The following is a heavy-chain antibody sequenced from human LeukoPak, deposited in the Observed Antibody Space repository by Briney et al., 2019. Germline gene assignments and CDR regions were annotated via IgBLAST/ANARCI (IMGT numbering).Heavy chain of an antibody. J-gene: IGHJ4*02. V-gene: IGHV3-7*01. CDR2: IKQDGSEK. CDR3: ARAIGIWSCYSY. CDR1: GFTFSSYW. Sequence: QPGRSLRLSCAASGFTFSSYWMSWVRQAPGKGLEWVADIKQDGSEKNYVDSVKGRFTISRDNAKNSLYLQMNSLRAEDTAVYYCARAIGIWSCYSYWGQGTLVTVS. D-gene: IGHD3-3*01.